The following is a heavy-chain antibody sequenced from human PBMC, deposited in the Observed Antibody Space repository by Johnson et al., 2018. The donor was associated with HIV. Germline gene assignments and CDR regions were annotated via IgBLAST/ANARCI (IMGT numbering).Heavy chain of an antibody. J-gene: IGHJ3*01. CDR1: GFSVSNTY. CDR3: ARDGESQQLPLGDAFDV. V-gene: IGHV3-66*01. D-gene: IGHD6-13*01. Sequence: MQLVESGGGVVQPGRSLRLSCGASGFSVSNTYMNWVRQAPGKGLEWVSVIYSGGSTYYADSVRGRFTISRDNSKNTLYLQMSSLRAEDTAMYYCARDGESQQLPLGDAFDVWGQGTMVTVSS. CDR2: IYSGGST.